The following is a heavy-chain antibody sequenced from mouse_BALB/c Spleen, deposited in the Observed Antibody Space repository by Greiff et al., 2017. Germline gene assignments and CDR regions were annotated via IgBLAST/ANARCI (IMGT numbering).Heavy chain of an antibody. CDR1: GFAFSSYD. CDR2: ISSGGGST. V-gene: IGHV5-12-1*01. D-gene: IGHD1-1*01. CDR3: ARHGRDYGSSPFDY. J-gene: IGHJ2*01. Sequence: EVQGVESGGGLVKPGGSLKLSCAASGFAFSSYDMSWVRQTPEKRLEWVAYISSGGGSTYYPDTVKGRFTISRDNAKNTLYLQMSSLKSEDTAMYYCARHGRDYGSSPFDYWGQGTTLTVSS.